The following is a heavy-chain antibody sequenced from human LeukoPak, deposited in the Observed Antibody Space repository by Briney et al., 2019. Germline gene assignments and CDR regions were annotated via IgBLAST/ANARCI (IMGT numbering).Heavy chain of an antibody. CDR1: GFTFSSYW. Sequence: GGSLRLSCAASGFTFSSYWMSWVRQVPGKGLEWVANINQEGSEKYYVDSVKGRFTISRDNAKNSLYLQLNSLRAEDTAVYYCARESREFDYWGQGTLVTVSS. CDR2: INQEGSEK. J-gene: IGHJ4*02. CDR3: ARESREFDY. V-gene: IGHV3-7*04.